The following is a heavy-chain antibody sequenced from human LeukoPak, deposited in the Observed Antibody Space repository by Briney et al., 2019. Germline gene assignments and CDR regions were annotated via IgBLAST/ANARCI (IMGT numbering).Heavy chain of an antibody. CDR2: IVVGSGNT. J-gene: IGHJ4*02. Sequence: GASVKVSCKASGFTFTSSAVQWVRQARGQRLEWIGWIVVGSGNTNYAQKFQERVTITRDMSTSTAYMELSSLRAEDTAVYYCAKQGSSSTTVTTLVYWGQGTLVTVSS. CDR1: GFTFTSSA. CDR3: AKQGSSSTTVTTLVY. V-gene: IGHV1-58*01. D-gene: IGHD4-17*01.